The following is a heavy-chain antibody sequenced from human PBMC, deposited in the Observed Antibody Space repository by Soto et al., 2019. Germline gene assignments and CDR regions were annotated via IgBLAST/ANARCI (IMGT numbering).Heavy chain of an antibody. CDR1: GGSISSGGYY. CDR3: ARGQAMANPYYYYYMGV. Sequence: SETLSLTCTVSGGSISSGGYYWSWIRQHPGKGLEWIGYIYYSGSTYYNPSLKSRVTISVDTSKNQFSLKLSSVTAADTAVYYCARGQAMANPYYYYYMGVWGKGTTVTVSS. CDR2: IYYSGST. V-gene: IGHV4-31*03. J-gene: IGHJ6*03.